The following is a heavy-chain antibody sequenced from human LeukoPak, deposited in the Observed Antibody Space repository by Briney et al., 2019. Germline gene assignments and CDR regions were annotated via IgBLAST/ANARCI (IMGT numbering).Heavy chain of an antibody. V-gene: IGHV3-30*01. J-gene: IGHJ5*02. D-gene: IGHD2-2*02. CDR3: ARGGYCSSTSCYKVPNLLLGPTNP. Sequence: PGRSLRLSCAASGFTFSSYAMHWVRQAPGKGLEWVAVISYDGSNKYYADSVKGRFTISRDNSKNTLYLQMNSLRAEDTAVYYCARGGYCSSTSCYKVPNLLLGPTNPWGRGTLVTVSS. CDR1: GFTFSSYA. CDR2: ISYDGSNK.